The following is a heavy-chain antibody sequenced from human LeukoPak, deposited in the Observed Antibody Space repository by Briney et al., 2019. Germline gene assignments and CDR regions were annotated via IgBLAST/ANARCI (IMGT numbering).Heavy chain of an antibody. V-gene: IGHV3-23*01. J-gene: IGHJ3*02. CDR2: ISGSGGST. CDR3: ARPYSGLFAAFDI. Sequence: PGGSLRLSCAASGFTFSSYAMSWVRQAPGKGLEWVSAISGSGGSTYYADSVKGRFTISRDNSKNTLYLQMNSLRAEDTAVYYCARPYSGLFAAFDIWGQGTMVTVSS. D-gene: IGHD3-10*01. CDR1: GFTFSSYA.